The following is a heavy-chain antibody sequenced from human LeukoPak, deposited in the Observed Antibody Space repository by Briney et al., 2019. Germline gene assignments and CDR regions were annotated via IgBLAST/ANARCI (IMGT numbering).Heavy chain of an antibody. CDR2: ISYDGSNK. J-gene: IGHJ4*02. D-gene: IGHD6-19*01. V-gene: IGHV3-30*18. Sequence: GGSLRLSCAASGFTFSSYGMHWVRQAPGKGLEWVAVISYDGSNKYYADSVKGRFTISRDNSKNTLYLQMNSLRAEDTAVYYCAKDSIAVAGTYFDYWDQGTLVTVSS. CDR1: GFTFSSYG. CDR3: AKDSIAVAGTYFDY.